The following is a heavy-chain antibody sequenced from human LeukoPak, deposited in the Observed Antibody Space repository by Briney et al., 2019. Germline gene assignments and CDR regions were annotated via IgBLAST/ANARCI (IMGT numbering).Heavy chain of an antibody. D-gene: IGHD3-22*01. V-gene: IGHV4-59*08. Sequence: SETLSLTCGVSGGSFSISYWSWIRQPPGKGLEWIGYIYNSGSTNYNPSLKSRVTISVDTSKNQFSLKLSSVTAADTAVYYCARPLSISGYYYDAFDIWGQGTMVTVSS. CDR3: ARPLSISGYYYDAFDI. CDR2: IYNSGST. J-gene: IGHJ3*02. CDR1: GGSFSISY.